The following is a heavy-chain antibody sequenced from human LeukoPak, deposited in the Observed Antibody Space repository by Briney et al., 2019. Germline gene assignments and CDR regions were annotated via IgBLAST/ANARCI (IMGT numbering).Heavy chain of an antibody. CDR3: ARRVRSADYRLDY. J-gene: IGHJ4*02. V-gene: IGHV4-34*01. CDR2: ISPSGNT. CDR1: GGSSTIYS. Sequence: SETLSLTCAVYGGSSTIYSWTWIRQPPGKSLEWVGEISPSGNTQYNPSLKSRVTISLDASKSQFYLKLNSVTAADTAVYYCARRVRSADYRLDYWGQGTLVTVSS. D-gene: IGHD4-11*01.